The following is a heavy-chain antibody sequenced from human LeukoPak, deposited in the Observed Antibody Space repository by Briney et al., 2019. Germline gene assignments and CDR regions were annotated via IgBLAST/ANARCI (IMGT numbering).Heavy chain of an antibody. V-gene: IGHV3-21*01. CDR2: ISSSSSYI. D-gene: IGHD3-22*01. CDR3: ARDGYYYDSSGYYYTYYFDY. CDR1: GFTFSSYS. J-gene: IGHJ4*02. Sequence: PGGSLSLSCAASGFTFSSYSMNWVRQAPGKGLEWVSSISSSSSYIYYADSVKGRFTISRDNAKNSLYLQMNSLRAEDTAVYYCARDGYYYDSSGYYYTYYFDYWGQGTLVTVSS.